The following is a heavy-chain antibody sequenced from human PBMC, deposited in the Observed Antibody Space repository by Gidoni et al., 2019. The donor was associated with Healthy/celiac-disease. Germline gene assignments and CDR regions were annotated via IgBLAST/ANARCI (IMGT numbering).Heavy chain of an antibody. V-gene: IGHV2-26*01. CDR1: GFSLSNARMG. Sequence: QVTLKESGPVLVKPTETLTMTCTVSGFSLSNARMGVRWIRQPPGTALEWLAHIFSNDEKSYSTSLKSRLTISKDTSKSQVVLTMTNMDPVDTATYYCGSYYKSLGFAYWGQGTLVTVSS. D-gene: IGHD1-26*01. J-gene: IGHJ4*02. CDR2: IFSNDEK. CDR3: GSYYKSLGFAY.